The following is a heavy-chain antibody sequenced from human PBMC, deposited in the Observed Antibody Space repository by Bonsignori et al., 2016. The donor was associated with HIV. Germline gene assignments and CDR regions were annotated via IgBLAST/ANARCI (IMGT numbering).Heavy chain of an antibody. J-gene: IGHJ4*02. CDR2: INYSGST. CDR1: GGSFSDYY. CDR3: ARAQYYYDGSGERRFDF. D-gene: IGHD3-22*01. Sequence: SETLSLTCAVYGGSFSDYYWTWIRQPPGKGLEWIGEINYSGSTKYHPSLKSRVTISVDTSKNQFSLKLSSLTAADTAVYYCARAQYYYDGSGERRFDFWGQGTLVTVSS. V-gene: IGHV4-34*01.